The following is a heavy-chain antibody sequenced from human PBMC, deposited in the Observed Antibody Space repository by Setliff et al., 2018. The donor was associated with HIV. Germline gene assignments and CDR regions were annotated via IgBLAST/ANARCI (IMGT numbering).Heavy chain of an antibody. CDR1: GSSFNNYY. J-gene: IGHJ4*02. V-gene: IGHV4-34*01. CDR2: IDHSGGP. D-gene: IGHD3-16*01. CDR3: ARGPVSDYDRGWVDS. Sequence: PSETLSLTCAVYGSSFNNYYWSWIRQSPGKGLEWIGEIDHSGGPNYKSSLKSRVTITIDTSKNQFSLKVTSVTAADTAIYYCARGPVSDYDRGWVDSWGQGTQVTVSS.